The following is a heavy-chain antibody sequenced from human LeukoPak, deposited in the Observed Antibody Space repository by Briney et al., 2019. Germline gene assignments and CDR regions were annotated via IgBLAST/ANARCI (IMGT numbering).Heavy chain of an antibody. V-gene: IGHV4-4*02. CDR2: INHSGST. D-gene: IGHD2-21*02. Sequence: PGGSLRLSCAASGFIFRSYWMSWVRQPPGKGLEWIGEINHSGSTNYNPSLKSRVTISVDTSKNQFSLKLSSVTAADTAVYYCARPSYCGGDCGFDPWGQGTLVTVSS. CDR3: ARPSYCGGDCGFDP. J-gene: IGHJ5*02. CDR1: GFIFRSYW.